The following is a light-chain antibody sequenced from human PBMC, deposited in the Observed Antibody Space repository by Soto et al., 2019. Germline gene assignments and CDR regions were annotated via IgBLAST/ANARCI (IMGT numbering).Light chain of an antibody. V-gene: IGKV2-28*01. J-gene: IGKJ4*01. CDR3: MQALQPLLT. CDR2: LGS. CDR1: QSLLHSNGYNY. Sequence: DIVMTQSPLSLPVTPGEPASISCRSSQSLLHSNGYNYLDWYLQKPGQSPQLLIYLGSNRASGVPDRFSGSGSRTDFTLKISRVEAEDVGVYYCMQALQPLLTFRGGTKVEIK.